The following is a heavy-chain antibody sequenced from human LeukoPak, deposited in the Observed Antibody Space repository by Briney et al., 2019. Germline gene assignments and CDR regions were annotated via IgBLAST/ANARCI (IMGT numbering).Heavy chain of an antibody. CDR3: ATSPRSWGSYYYDSSGYYPFDY. J-gene: IGHJ4*02. D-gene: IGHD3-22*01. Sequence: GGSLRLSCAASGFTVSRNYMSWVRQAPGKGLEWVSGISGSGGNIYYADSVKGRFTISRDNSKNTLYLQMNSLRAEDTAVYYCATSPRSWGSYYYDSSGYYPFDYWGQGTLVTVSS. V-gene: IGHV3-23*01. CDR2: ISGSGGNI. CDR1: GFTVSRNY.